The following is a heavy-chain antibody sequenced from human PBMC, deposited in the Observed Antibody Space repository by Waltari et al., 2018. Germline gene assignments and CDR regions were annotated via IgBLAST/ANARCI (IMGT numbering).Heavy chain of an antibody. D-gene: IGHD2-15*01. CDR3: ARASSMRFGGGSWRSLDY. J-gene: IGHJ4*02. CDR1: GYTFTSYY. CDR2: INPSGGGT. V-gene: IGHV1-46*01. Sequence: QVQLVQSGAGVMKPGASVKVSCKASGYTFTSYYMHWWRPAPGQGLEWMGIINPSGGGTSYAQKFQGRVTMTRDTSTSTVYMELSSLRSEDTAVYYCARASSMRFGGGSWRSLDYWGQGTLVTVSS.